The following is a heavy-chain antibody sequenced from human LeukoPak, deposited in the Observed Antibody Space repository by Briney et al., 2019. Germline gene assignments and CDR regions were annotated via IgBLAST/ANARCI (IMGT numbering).Heavy chain of an antibody. CDR2: ISSSGSTI. Sequence: ERPPRASRLASRFSSSNYYMSRILQAPGKGLKRISYISSSGSTIYYADSVKGRFTISRDNAKNSLYLQMNSLRAEDTAVYYCASGYSGYVDYWGQGTLVTVSS. CDR1: RFSSSNYY. CDR3: ASGYSGYVDY. D-gene: IGHD1-26*01. J-gene: IGHJ4*02. V-gene: IGHV3-11*01.